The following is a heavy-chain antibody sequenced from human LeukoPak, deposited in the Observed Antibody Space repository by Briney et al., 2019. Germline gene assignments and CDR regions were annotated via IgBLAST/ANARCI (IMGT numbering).Heavy chain of an antibody. J-gene: IGHJ3*02. CDR2: IYTSGST. V-gene: IGHV4-4*07. Sequence: SETLSLTCTVSGGSISSYYWSWIRQPAGKGLEWIGRIYTSGSTNYNPSLKSRVTMSVDTSKNQFSLKLSSVTAADTAVYYCARDITVVRGVLDAFDIWGQGTMVTVSS. D-gene: IGHD3-10*01. CDR1: GGSISSYY. CDR3: ARDITVVRGVLDAFDI.